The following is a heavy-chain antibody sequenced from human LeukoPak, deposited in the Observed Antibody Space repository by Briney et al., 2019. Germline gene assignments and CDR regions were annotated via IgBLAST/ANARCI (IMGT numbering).Heavy chain of an antibody. V-gene: IGHV4-4*07. Sequence: SETLSLTCTVSGGSISSYYWSWIRQPAGKGLEWIGRIYTSGSTNYNPSLKSRVTMSVDTSKNQFSLKLSSVTAADTAVYYCARVGTWAAAGVFDYWGQGTLVTVSS. CDR2: IYTSGST. CDR3: ARVGTWAAAGVFDY. CDR1: GGSISSYY. J-gene: IGHJ4*02. D-gene: IGHD6-13*01.